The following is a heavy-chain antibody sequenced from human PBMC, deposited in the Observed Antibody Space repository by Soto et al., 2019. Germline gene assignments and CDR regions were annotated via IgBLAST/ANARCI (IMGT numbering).Heavy chain of an antibody. CDR2: ISAGGGTT. Sequence: PWLPMRVSCATAGFTISSYGMSWVSQTPGKGLEWVSGISAGGGTTYYPDSVKVRFTISRDNSKNTLYLQMNSLRAEDTAIYYCATTLRGAYGPFDSWGQGTPVTVSS. D-gene: IGHD4-17*01. CDR1: GFTISSYG. V-gene: IGHV3-23*01. CDR3: ATTLRGAYGPFDS. J-gene: IGHJ4*02.